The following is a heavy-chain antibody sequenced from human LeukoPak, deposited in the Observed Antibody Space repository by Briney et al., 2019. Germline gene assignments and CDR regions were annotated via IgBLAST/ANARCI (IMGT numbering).Heavy chain of an antibody. CDR2: INHSGST. V-gene: IGHV4-34*01. Sequence: PSETLSLTCAVYGGSFSGYYWSWIRQPPGKGLEWIGEINHSGSTNYNPSLKSRVTISVDTSKNQFSLKLSSVTAADTAVYYCAREGHDYYYMDVWGKGTTVTISS. CDR3: AREGHDYYYMDV. J-gene: IGHJ6*03. CDR1: GGSFSGYY.